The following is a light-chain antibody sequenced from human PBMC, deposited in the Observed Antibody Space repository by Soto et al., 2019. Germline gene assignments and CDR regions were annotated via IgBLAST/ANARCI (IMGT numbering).Light chain of an antibody. CDR3: YSAADNHVV. Sequence: SYELTQPSSVSGSPGQTARITCSGDVLAKKYDRGFQQKPGQAPVPVIYKDSERPSGIPERFSGSSSGTTVTLTISGAQVDDEADYYCYSAADNHVVFGGGTKLTVL. J-gene: IGLJ2*01. CDR2: KDS. V-gene: IGLV3-27*01. CDR1: VLAKKY.